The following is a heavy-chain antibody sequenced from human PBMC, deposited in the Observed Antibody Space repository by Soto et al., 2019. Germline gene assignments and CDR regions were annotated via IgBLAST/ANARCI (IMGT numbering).Heavy chain of an antibody. CDR3: ARDWYSYGSAY. V-gene: IGHV3-23*01. CDR1: GFSFSSYA. D-gene: IGHD5-18*01. Sequence: PGGSLRLSCTASGFSFSSYAMTWVRQAPGKGLEWVSSTTDDGGRTFYADSVKGRFTISRDNSNNRLYLQMNSLRAEDTAVYHCARDWYSYGSAYWGQGTLVTVSS. CDR2: TTDDGGRT. J-gene: IGHJ4*02.